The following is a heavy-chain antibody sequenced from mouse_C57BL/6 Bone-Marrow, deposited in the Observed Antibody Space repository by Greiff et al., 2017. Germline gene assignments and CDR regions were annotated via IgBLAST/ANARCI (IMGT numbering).Heavy chain of an antibody. V-gene: IGHV1-19*01. Sequence: EVQLQQSGPVLVKPGASVKMSCKASGYTFTDYYMDWVKQSHGQSLEWIGVIIPYNGGTSYNQKFKGKATLTVEKSSSTAYIELSSLTSEDSAVYYCARGDYSLDYWGQGTTLTVSS. CDR1: GYTFTDYY. J-gene: IGHJ2*01. CDR2: IIPYNGGT. CDR3: ARGDYSLDY. D-gene: IGHD2-12*01.